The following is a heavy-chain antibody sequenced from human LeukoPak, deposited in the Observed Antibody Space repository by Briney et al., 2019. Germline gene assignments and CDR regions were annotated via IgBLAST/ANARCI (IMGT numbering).Heavy chain of an antibody. D-gene: IGHD3-22*01. J-gene: IGHJ4*02. CDR2: ISSSGSTI. CDR3: ARVAYYYDSSGYFDY. CDR1: GFTFSDYY. Sequence: GGSLRLSCAASGFTFSDYYMSWIRQAPGKGLEWVSYISSSGSTIYYADSVKGRFTISRDNAKNSLYLQTNSLRAEDTAVYYCARVAYYYDSSGYFDYWGQGTLVTVSS. V-gene: IGHV3-11*04.